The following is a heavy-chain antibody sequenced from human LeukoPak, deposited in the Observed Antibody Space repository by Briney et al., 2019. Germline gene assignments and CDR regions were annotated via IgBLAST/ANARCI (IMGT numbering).Heavy chain of an antibody. CDR2: INHSGST. Sequence: SETLSLTCAVYGGSFSGYYWSWIRQPPGKGLEWIGEINHSGSTNYNPSLKSRVTISVDTSKNQFSLKLSSVTAADTAVYYCARIWYVLGGRYESSSFDYWGQGTLVTVSS. CDR3: ARIWYVLGGRYESSSFDY. CDR1: GGSFSGYY. V-gene: IGHV4-34*01. J-gene: IGHJ4*02. D-gene: IGHD6-19*01.